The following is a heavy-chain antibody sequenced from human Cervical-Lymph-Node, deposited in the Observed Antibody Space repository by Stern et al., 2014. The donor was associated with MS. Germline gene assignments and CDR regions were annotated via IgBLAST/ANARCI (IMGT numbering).Heavy chain of an antibody. J-gene: IGHJ4*02. CDR3: ARADTATVFDY. CDR2: IDYSEST. Sequence: QVQLQQSGPGLVKPSQTLSLTCTVSGGSISSGGYYWSWIRQHPGKGLEWIGYIDYSESTYYNPSLKSRVTISVDTSKNQFSLKLSSVTAADTAVYYCARADTATVFDYWGQGTLVTVSS. CDR1: GGSISSGGYY. V-gene: IGHV4-31*03. D-gene: IGHD5-18*01.